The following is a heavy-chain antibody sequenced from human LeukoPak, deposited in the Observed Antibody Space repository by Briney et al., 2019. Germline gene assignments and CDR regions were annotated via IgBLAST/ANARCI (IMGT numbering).Heavy chain of an antibody. V-gene: IGHV3-21*04. CDR3: ARDPSLSPPDYGDYHENNWFDP. D-gene: IGHD4-17*01. CDR2: ISSSSSYI. Sequence: GGSLRLSCAASGFGFSNYAMSWVRQAPGKGLEWVSSISSSSSYIYYADSVKGRFTISRDNAKNSLYLQMNSLRAEDTAVYYCARDPSLSPPDYGDYHENNWFDPWGQGTLVTVSS. J-gene: IGHJ5*02. CDR1: GFGFSNYA.